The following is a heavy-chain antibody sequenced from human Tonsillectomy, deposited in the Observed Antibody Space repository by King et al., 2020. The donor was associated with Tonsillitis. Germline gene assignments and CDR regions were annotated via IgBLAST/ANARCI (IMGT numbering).Heavy chain of an antibody. CDR2: IIPMFGSA. V-gene: IGHV1-69*06. CDR3: ARDLPGSTILFVAFDI. J-gene: IGHJ3*02. D-gene: IGHD2-2*01. Sequence: VQLVESGAEVKKPGSSVKVSCEASGGTFNNYAFCWVRQAPGQGLEWMGGIIPMFGSANYAEKFQGRVTITADKSTSTGFMELSSLSSEDTAIYYCARDLPGSTILFVAFDIWGQGTKVTVSS. CDR1: GGTFNNYA.